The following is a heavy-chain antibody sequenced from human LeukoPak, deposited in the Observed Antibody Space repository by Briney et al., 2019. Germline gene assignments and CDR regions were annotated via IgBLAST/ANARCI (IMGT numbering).Heavy chain of an antibody. Sequence: GASVTVSCKASGYTFTGYYIHWVRQAPGQGLEGMGWINPNSGDTHYAQKFQGRVTMTRDTSISTASMQLSGLRSDDTAVYFCARDPNYDTSGYYYGGDGVDYWGQGTLVTVSS. D-gene: IGHD3-22*01. J-gene: IGHJ4*02. V-gene: IGHV1-2*02. CDR1: GYTFTGYY. CDR3: ARDPNYDTSGYYYGGDGVDY. CDR2: INPNSGDT.